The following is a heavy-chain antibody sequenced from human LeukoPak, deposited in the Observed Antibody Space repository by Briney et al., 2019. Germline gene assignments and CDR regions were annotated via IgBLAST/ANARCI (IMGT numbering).Heavy chain of an antibody. CDR1: GFTFSNAW. Sequence: GGSLRLSCAASGFTFSNAWISWVRQAPGKGLEWVGRIKSKTDGGTTDYAAPVKGRFTISRDDSKNTLYLQMNSLKTEDTAVYYCATPTPYNYDSSGYYRFDYWGQGTLVTVSS. CDR2: IKSKTDGGTT. CDR3: ATPTPYNYDSSGYYRFDY. D-gene: IGHD3-22*01. J-gene: IGHJ4*02. V-gene: IGHV3-15*01.